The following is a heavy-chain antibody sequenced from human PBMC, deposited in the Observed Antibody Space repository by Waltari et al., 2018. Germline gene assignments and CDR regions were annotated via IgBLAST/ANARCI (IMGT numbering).Heavy chain of an antibody. D-gene: IGHD2-8*01. J-gene: IGHJ4*02. V-gene: IGHV1-69*14. CDR3: ARDRVCLFNGVCYRGYFDY. Sequence: QVQLVQSGAEVKNPGSSVKVSCKASGGTFSSYAISWVRQAPGQGLEWMGGIIPIFGTANYAQKFQGRVTITADKSTSTAYMELSSLRSEDTAVYYCARDRVCLFNGVCYRGYFDYWGQGTLVTVSS. CDR1: GGTFSSYA. CDR2: IIPIFGTA.